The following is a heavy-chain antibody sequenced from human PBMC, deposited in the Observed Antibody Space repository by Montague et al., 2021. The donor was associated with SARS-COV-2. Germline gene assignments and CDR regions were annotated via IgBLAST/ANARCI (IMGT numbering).Heavy chain of an antibody. D-gene: IGHD3-16*01. V-gene: IGHV4-61*03. CDR2: IYFNGXT. J-gene: IGHJ5*02. CDR3: AREVVGVKTNWLDT. CDR1: GVSVSSNNYY. Sequence: SETLSLTCSVSGVSVSSNNYYWTWIRRPPGKGLEWIGYIYFNGXTXLXXXXEGQVTTSIDTSKNHFSLRLTSVTPADTAVYYCAREVVGVKTNWLDTWGQGILVTVSS.